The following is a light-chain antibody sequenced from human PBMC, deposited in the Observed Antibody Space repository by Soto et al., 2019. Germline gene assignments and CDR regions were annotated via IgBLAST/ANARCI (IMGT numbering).Light chain of an antibody. CDR1: QSVSSN. CDR2: GAS. V-gene: IGKV3-15*01. Sequence: EIVMTQSPATLSVSPGERATLYCRANQSVSSNLAWYQQKPGQAPRLLIYGASTRATGIPARFSGSGSGTEFTLTISSLQSEDFAVYYCQQYNNWPRTFGQGTKVDIK. J-gene: IGKJ1*01. CDR3: QQYNNWPRT.